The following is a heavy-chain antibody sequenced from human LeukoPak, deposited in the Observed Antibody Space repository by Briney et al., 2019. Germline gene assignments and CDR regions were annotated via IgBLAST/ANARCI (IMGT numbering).Heavy chain of an antibody. Sequence: SVKVSCKASGGTFSSYAISWVPPAPGQRLEWMGGIIPIFGTANYAQKFQGRVTITTDESTSTAYMELSSLRSEDTAVYYCARDLGCSSTSCLGGYWGQGTLVTVSS. CDR3: ARDLGCSSTSCLGGY. CDR1: GGTFSSYA. V-gene: IGHV1-69*05. J-gene: IGHJ4*02. CDR2: IIPIFGTA. D-gene: IGHD2-2*01.